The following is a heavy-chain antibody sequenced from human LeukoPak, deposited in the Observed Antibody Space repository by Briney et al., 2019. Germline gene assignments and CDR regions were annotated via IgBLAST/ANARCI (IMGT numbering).Heavy chain of an antibody. J-gene: IGHJ4*02. Sequence: GGSLRLSCTASGFTFTSDEMNWVRQAPGKGLEWVSVIIGNSAITYYSDSVKGRFTISRDNSKNTLYLQMNSLRAEDTAVYYCARDYRLRLGELSYLFDYWGQGTLVTVSS. CDR1: GFTFTSDE. CDR3: ARDYRLRLGELSYLFDY. CDR2: IIGNSAIT. V-gene: IGHV3-23*01. D-gene: IGHD3-16*02.